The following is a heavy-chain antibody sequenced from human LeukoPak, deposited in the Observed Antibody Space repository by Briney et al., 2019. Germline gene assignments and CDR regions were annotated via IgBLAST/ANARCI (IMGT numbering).Heavy chain of an antibody. Sequence: PGRSLRLSCAASGFTFSSYGMHWVRQAPGKGLEWVAVIWYDGSNKYYADSVKGRFTISRDNSKSTLYLQMKSLRAEDTAVYYCARGTALNSYYFDYWGQGTLVTVSS. J-gene: IGHJ4*02. CDR2: IWYDGSNK. CDR1: GFTFSSYG. D-gene: IGHD2-21*02. CDR3: ARGTALNSYYFDY. V-gene: IGHV3-33*01.